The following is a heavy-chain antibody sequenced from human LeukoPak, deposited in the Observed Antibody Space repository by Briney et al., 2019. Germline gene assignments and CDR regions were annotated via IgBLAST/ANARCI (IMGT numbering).Heavy chain of an antibody. CDR1: GGTFSSYA. CDR2: IIPIFGTA. V-gene: IGHV1-69*05. CDR3: ARAGGYDSSPDAFDI. Sequence: GASVKVSCKASGGTFSSYAISWVRQAPGQGLEWMGGIIPIFGTANYAQKFQGRVTITTDESTSTAYMELSGLRSEDTAVYYCARAGGYDSSPDAFDIWGQGTMVTVSS. D-gene: IGHD3-22*01. J-gene: IGHJ3*02.